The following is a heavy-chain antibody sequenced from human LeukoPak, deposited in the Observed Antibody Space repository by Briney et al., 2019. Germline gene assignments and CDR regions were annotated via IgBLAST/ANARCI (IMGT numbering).Heavy chain of an antibody. CDR1: GGSISSYY. V-gene: IGHV4-59*01. Sequence: SETLSLTCAVYGGSISSYYWIWIRQPPGKGLEWIGYGHYSGSTFYNPSLNSRVTLSVDTSKNQFSLKLSSVTAADTAVYYCASQMVGRLDKLYNWFDPWGQGTLVTVSS. CDR3: ASQMVGRLDKLYNWFDP. CDR2: GHYSGST. J-gene: IGHJ5*02. D-gene: IGHD2-15*01.